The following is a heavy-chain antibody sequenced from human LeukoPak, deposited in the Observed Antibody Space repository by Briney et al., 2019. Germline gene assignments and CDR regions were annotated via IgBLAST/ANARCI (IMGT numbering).Heavy chain of an antibody. CDR3: AKDTTTHTVTTHYFDY. CDR1: GFTFSSYA. J-gene: IGHJ4*02. V-gene: IGHV3-23*01. CDR2: ISGSGADT. Sequence: GGSLRLSCAGSGFTFSSYAMSWVRQAPGKGLEWVSAISGSGADTYYADSVKGRFTISRNNSKNTLFLQMNSLRAEDSAVYYCAKDTTTHTVTTHYFDYWGQGSLVTASS. D-gene: IGHD4-17*01.